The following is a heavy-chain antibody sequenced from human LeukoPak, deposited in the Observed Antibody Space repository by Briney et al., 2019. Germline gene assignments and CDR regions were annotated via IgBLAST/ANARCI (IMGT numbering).Heavy chain of an antibody. V-gene: IGHV3-23*01. CDR1: GFSFRTYG. CDR2: ISGNGEST. CDR3: AKGYASGSQGY. D-gene: IGHD3-10*01. J-gene: IGHJ4*02. Sequence: GGTLRLSCAASGFSFRTYGMSWVRQAPGKGLEWVPAISGNGESTYYADSVKGRFTISRDNSKNTLYLQMNSLRVDDTAVYYCAKGYASGSQGYWGQGTLVTVFS.